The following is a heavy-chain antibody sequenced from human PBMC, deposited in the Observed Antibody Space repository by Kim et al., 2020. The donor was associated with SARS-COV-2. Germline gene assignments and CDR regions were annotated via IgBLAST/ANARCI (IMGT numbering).Heavy chain of an antibody. CDR1: GFTFGESA. Sequence: GGSLRLSCTASGFTFGESAMSWFRQAPGKGLEWVGFIRSKAYGGTTEYAASVKGRFTISRDDSKSIAYLQMNSLKTEDTAVYYCLYSGYDYGYYYGMDVWGQGTTVTVSS. J-gene: IGHJ6*02. D-gene: IGHD5-12*01. CDR2: IRSKAYGGTT. V-gene: IGHV3-49*03. CDR3: LYSGYDYGYYYGMDV.